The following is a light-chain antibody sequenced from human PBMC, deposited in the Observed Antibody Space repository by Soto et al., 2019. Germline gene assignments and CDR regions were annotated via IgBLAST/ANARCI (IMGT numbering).Light chain of an antibody. CDR1: QSVSIW. CDR3: QQSYSSPPT. V-gene: IGKV1-5*03. J-gene: IGKJ1*01. CDR2: KSS. Sequence: IPITQSPSTLSASEGDRVTISCRASQSVSIWLAWYQQKPGRAPRLLIYKSSILESGVPSRFSGSGSGTELTITISSLKPEDFETYYCQQSYSSPPTFGQGTKVDIK.